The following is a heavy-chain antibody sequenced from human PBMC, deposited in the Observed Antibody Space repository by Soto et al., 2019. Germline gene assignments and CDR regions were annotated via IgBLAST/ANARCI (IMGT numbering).Heavy chain of an antibody. Sequence: QVQLQQWGAGLLKPSETLSLTCAVYGGSFSGYYWSWIRQPPGKGLEWIGEINHSGITNYNPSLKSRVTISVDTSKNQFSLKLSSVTAADTAVYYCARGRYYDFWSGYYSRYYYMDVWGKGTTVTVSS. CDR3: ARGRYYDFWSGYYSRYYYMDV. D-gene: IGHD3-3*01. CDR2: INHSGIT. CDR1: GGSFSGYY. J-gene: IGHJ6*03. V-gene: IGHV4-34*01.